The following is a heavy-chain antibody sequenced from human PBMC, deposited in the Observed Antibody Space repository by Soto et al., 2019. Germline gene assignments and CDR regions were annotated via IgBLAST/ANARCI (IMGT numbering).Heavy chain of an antibody. Sequence: GGSLRLSCAASGFTFSSYWVHWVRQAPGKGLVWVSRINSDGSRTSYADSVKGRFTISRDNAKNTLYLQMNSLRAEDTAVYYCARGHYDFWSGYSYYYFDYWGQGTLVIVSS. D-gene: IGHD3-3*01. CDR2: INSDGSRT. V-gene: IGHV3-74*01. J-gene: IGHJ4*02. CDR3: ARGHYDFWSGYSYYYFDY. CDR1: GFTFSSYW.